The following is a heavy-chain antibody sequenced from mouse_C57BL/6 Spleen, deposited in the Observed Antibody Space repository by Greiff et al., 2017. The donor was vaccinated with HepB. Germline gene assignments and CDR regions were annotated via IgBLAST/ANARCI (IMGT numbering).Heavy chain of an antibody. J-gene: IGHJ2*01. Sequence: VQLQQSGPELVKPGASVKISCKASGYAFSSSWMNWVKQRPGKGLEWIGRIYPGDGDTNYNGKFKGKATLTADKSSSTAYMQLSSLTSEDSAVYFCATDSNYRFDDWGQGTTLTVSS. D-gene: IGHD2-5*01. V-gene: IGHV1-82*01. CDR2: IYPGDGDT. CDR1: GYAFSSSW. CDR3: ATDSNYRFDD.